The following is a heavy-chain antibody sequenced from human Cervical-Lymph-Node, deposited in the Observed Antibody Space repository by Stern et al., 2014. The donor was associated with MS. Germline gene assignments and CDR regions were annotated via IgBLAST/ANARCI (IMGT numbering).Heavy chain of an antibody. J-gene: IGHJ3*02. Sequence: VQLVESGGGVVQPGRSLTLSCAASRFSFNDYGIHWVRQSPGKGLERDSLITYDRSQKFFADSVKGRFPIFRDNSNNTAYLQMNILQADDTAVYFCASSTLTDAFDIWGQGTMVTVSS. CDR1: RFSFNDYG. V-gene: IGHV3-30*03. CDR2: ITYDRSQK. D-gene: IGHD4-11*01. CDR3: ASSTLTDAFDI.